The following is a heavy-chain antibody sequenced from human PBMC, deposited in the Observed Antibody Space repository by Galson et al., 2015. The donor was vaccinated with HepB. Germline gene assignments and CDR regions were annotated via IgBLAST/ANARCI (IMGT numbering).Heavy chain of an antibody. J-gene: IGHJ6*02. CDR1: GDSVSSNSAA. CDR3: ARVTTVTTPTLTFYYYGMGV. D-gene: IGHD4-17*01. V-gene: IGHV6-1*01. Sequence: CAISGDSVSSNSAAWNWIRQSPSRGLEWLGRTYYRSKWYNDYAVSVKSRITINPDTSKNQFSLQLNSVTPEDTAVYYCARVTTVTTPTLTFYYYGMGVWGQGTTVTVSS. CDR2: TYYRSKWYN.